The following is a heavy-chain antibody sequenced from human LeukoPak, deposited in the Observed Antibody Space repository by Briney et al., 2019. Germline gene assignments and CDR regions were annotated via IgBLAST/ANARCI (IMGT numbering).Heavy chain of an antibody. CDR3: AKDAYYDFWSGFLPPYYYYGMDV. Sequence: GRSLRLSCAASGFTFSSYGMHWVRQAPGEGLEWVAVISYDGSNKYYADSVKGRFTISRDNSKNTLYLQMNSLRAEDTAVYYCAKDAYYDFWSGFLPPYYYYGMDVWGQGTTVTVSS. D-gene: IGHD3-3*01. CDR1: GFTFSSYG. V-gene: IGHV3-30*18. CDR2: ISYDGSNK. J-gene: IGHJ6*02.